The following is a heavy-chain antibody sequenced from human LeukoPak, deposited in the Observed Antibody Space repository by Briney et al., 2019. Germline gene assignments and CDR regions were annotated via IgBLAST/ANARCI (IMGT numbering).Heavy chain of an antibody. D-gene: IGHD5-24*01. CDR3: ARGAGMATDNWFDP. J-gene: IGHJ5*02. V-gene: IGHV3-7*01. Sequence: DSVKGRFTISRDNAKNSLYLQMNSLRAEDTAVYYCARGAGMATDNWFDPWGQGTLVTVSS.